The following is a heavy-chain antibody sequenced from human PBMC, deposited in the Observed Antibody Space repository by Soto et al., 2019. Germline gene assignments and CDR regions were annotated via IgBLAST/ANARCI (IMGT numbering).Heavy chain of an antibody. J-gene: IGHJ3*01. CDR2: ISGSGGTI. CDR1: GFTFNTYA. D-gene: IGHD2-21*02. Sequence: VGSLRLSCAASGFTFNTYAMNWVRQAPGKGLEWVASISGSGGTINYADSVKGRFTTSRDTSKNTLYLQMNSLSAEDTAVYYCAKGFIVVVTAIRPDDNFDVWGQGTMVTVSS. V-gene: IGHV3-23*01. CDR3: AKGFIVVVTAIRPDDNFDV.